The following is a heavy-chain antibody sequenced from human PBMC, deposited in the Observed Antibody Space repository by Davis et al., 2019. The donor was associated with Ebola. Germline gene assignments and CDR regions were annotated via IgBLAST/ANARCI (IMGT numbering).Heavy chain of an antibody. J-gene: IGHJ5*02. CDR2: IFHTGRT. CDR1: GGSFSGYY. V-gene: IGHV4-34*12. CDR3: GGIRGQWLES. D-gene: IGHD6-19*01. Sequence: PSETLSLTCAVYGGSFSGYYWSWIRQSPGKGLEWIGEIFHTGRTNYNPSLKSRVSISLDTSKNQFFLRLNSVTAADTAMYYCGGIRGQWLESWGQGSLVTVST.